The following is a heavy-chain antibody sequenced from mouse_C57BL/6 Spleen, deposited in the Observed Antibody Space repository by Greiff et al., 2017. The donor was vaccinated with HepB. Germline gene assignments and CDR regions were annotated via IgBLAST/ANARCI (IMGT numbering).Heavy chain of an antibody. CDR3: ARYDYTVYYAMDY. CDR2: IYPRSGNT. D-gene: IGHD2-4*01. CDR1: GYTFTSYG. Sequence: VKLQESGAELARPGASVKLSCKASGYTFTSYGISWVKQRTGQGLEWIGEIYPRSGNTYYNEKFKGKATLTADKSSSTAYMELRSLTSEDSAVYFCARYDYTVYYAMDYWGQGTSVTVSS. J-gene: IGHJ4*01. V-gene: IGHV1-81*01.